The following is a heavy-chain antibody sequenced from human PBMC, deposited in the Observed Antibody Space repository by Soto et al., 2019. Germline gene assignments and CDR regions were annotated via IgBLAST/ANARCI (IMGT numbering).Heavy chain of an antibody. CDR3: ARGRRPSSGYSGYGTDV. V-gene: IGHV4-34*01. CDR2: INHSGSS. J-gene: IGHJ6*02. D-gene: IGHD3-22*01. Sequence: QVQLQQWGAGLLKPSETLSLTCAVYGGSFSGYYWSWIRQPPGKGLEWIGEINHSGSSNYNPSLKSRVTISVDTSKNQFSRKLSSVTAADTAVYYCARGRRPSSGYSGYGTDVWGQGTTVTVSS. CDR1: GGSFSGYY.